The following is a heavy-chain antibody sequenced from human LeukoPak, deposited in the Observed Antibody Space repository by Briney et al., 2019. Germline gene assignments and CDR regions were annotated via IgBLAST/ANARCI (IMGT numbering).Heavy chain of an antibody. J-gene: IGHJ4*02. CDR3: ARDGGSGLL. CDR2: IKPDGSDK. CDR1: GFTFSSLW. Sequence: GGSLRLSCAASGFTFSSLWMGWLRQAPGKGQEWVANIKPDGSDKYYVESVKGRFTISRDNAKNSLYLQMNGLRVEDTAIYYCARDGGSGLLWGQGTLVTVSS. V-gene: IGHV3-7*01. D-gene: IGHD6-19*01.